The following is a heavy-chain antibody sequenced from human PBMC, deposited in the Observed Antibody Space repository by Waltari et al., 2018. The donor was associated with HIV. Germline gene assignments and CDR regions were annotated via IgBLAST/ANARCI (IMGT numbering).Heavy chain of an antibody. CDR2: IIPILGIA. CDR1: GGTFSSYT. CDR3: ARDYMDPNDAFDI. D-gene: IGHD2-2*02. V-gene: IGHV1-69*08. Sequence: QVQLVQSGAEVKKPGSSVKVSCKASGGTFSSYTISWVRQAPGQGLEWMGRIIPILGIANYEQKFQGRVTITADKSTSTAYMELSSLRSEDTAVYYCARDYMDPNDAFDIWGQGTMVTVSS. J-gene: IGHJ3*02.